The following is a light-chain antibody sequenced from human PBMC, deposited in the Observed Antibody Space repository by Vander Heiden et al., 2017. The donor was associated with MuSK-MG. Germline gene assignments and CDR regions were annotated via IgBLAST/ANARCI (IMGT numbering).Light chain of an antibody. CDR1: QSISSSY. Sequence: EIVLTQSPGTLSLSPGERATLSCRASQSISSSYLAWYQQKPGRAPRLLIYGASSRATGIPDRFSGSGSGTDFTLTISRLESEDFAVYYCQQYCTSPPTFGGGTKVEIK. CDR3: QQYCTSPPT. V-gene: IGKV3-20*01. CDR2: GAS. J-gene: IGKJ4*01.